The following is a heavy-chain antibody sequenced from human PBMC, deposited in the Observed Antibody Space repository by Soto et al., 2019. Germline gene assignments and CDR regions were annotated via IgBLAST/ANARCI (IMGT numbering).Heavy chain of an antibody. V-gene: IGHV3-66*01. J-gene: IGHJ5*02. D-gene: IGHD3-22*01. CDR3: ARNGDSSDYRGWFDP. CDR1: GFTVSSNY. CDR2: IYSGGTT. Sequence: EVQLVESGGGLVQPGGSLRLSCAASGFTVSSNYMSWVRQAPGKGLEWVSVIYSGGTTYYADSVKGRFTISRDNSKNTLYLQMNSLRAEGPAVYYCARNGDSSDYRGWFDPWGQGTLVTVSS.